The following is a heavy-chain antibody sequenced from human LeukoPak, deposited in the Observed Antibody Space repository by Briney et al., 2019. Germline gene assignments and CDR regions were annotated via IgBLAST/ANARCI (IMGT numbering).Heavy chain of an antibody. D-gene: IGHD3-22*01. CDR3: ARGGGNYDSSGYYYVRGAYFDY. J-gene: IGHJ4*02. Sequence: PSETLSLTCSVSGGSVSSGSHYWSWIRQSPGKGLEWIGHIYYTGSTNYNPSLKSRVTISVDTSKNQFSLKLSSVTAADTAVYYCARGGGNYDSSGYYYVRGAYFDYWGQGTLVTVSS. V-gene: IGHV4-61*01. CDR1: GGSVSSGSHY. CDR2: IYYTGST.